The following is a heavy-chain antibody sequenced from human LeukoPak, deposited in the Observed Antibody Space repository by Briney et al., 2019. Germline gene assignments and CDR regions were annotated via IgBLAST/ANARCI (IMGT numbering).Heavy chain of an antibody. J-gene: IGHJ4*02. Sequence: APVKASCKAFGYTFTTYYMNWLRQAPGQGLGGWGRINPSGGSTSYAQKFQGRVTMTRDMSTSTVYMELSSLRSEDTAVYYCARAADYGGNSGVDYWGQGTLVTVSS. CDR3: ARAADYGGNSGVDY. CDR2: INPSGGST. D-gene: IGHD4-23*01. V-gene: IGHV1-46*01. CDR1: GYTFTTYY.